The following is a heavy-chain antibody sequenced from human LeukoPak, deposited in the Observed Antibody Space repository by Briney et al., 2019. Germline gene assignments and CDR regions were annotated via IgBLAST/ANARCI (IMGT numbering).Heavy chain of an antibody. V-gene: IGHV3-21*01. CDR2: ISSSSSYI. J-gene: IGHJ4*02. CDR1: GFTFSSYS. Sequence: PGGSLRLSCEASGFTFSSYSMNWVRQAPGKGLEWVSSISSSSSYIYYADSVKGRFTISRDNARNSLYLEMNSLRAEDTAVYFCARETNTSDTSGYIRADARRDDHWGQGTLVTVSS. CDR3: ARETNTSDTSGYIRADARRDDH. D-gene: IGHD3-22*01.